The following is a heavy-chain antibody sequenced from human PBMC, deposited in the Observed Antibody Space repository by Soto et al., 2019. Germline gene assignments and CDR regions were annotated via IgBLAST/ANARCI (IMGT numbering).Heavy chain of an antibody. Sequence: PXESLKISCQGSGYNVATHWIGWVRHKAGKGLGWMGIIFPGDAETRYSPSFQGHITISADKSISIAYLRWSSLKASDTGMYYCATTGGFGMDVWGQGTT. V-gene: IGHV5-51*01. J-gene: IGHJ6*02. D-gene: IGHD5-12*01. CDR3: ATTGGFGMDV. CDR1: GYNVATHW. CDR2: IFPGDAET.